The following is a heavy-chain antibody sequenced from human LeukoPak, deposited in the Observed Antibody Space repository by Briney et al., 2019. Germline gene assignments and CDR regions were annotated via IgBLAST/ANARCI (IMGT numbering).Heavy chain of an antibody. CDR3: ARNAYYSADY. Sequence: SGAPSPPCGVSGGSLTRGYWGGLVRPPPGEGVEWIGEIHHSGSTNYNPSLKSRVTISVDKSKNQFSVMLTPVTAADTAVYYCARNAYYSADYWGQGTLVTVSS. V-gene: IGHV4-4*02. J-gene: IGHJ4*02. CDR2: IHHSGST. D-gene: IGHD2/OR15-2a*01. CDR1: GGSLTRGYW.